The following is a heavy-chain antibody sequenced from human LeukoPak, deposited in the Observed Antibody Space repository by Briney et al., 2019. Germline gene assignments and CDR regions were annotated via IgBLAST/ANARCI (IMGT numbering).Heavy chain of an antibody. D-gene: IGHD3-10*01. Sequence: SQTLSLTCTVSGGSISSGSYYWSWIRQPAGKGLEWIGSIYHSGSTYYNPSLKSRVTISVDTSKNQFSLKLSSVTAADTAVYYCARDGSGMDVWGKGTTVTVSS. J-gene: IGHJ6*04. V-gene: IGHV4-61*02. CDR1: GGSISSGSYY. CDR2: IYHSGST. CDR3: ARDGSGMDV.